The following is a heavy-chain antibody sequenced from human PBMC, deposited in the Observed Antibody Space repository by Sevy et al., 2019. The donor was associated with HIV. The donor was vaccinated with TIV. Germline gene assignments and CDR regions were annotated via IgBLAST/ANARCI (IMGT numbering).Heavy chain of an antibody. V-gene: IGHV3-30*04. Sequence: GSLRISCAASGFSFNGYAMHWVRQAPGKGLEWLAVISYDGSVKYYTESVKGRFTISRDNTKNTLFLQLNSLRPEDTAVYYCVREGRNYEYVWGTYHSGFRAQGTLVTVSS. CDR3: VREGRNYEYVWGTYHSGF. CDR2: ISYDGSVK. J-gene: IGHJ4*02. D-gene: IGHD3-16*02. CDR1: GFSFNGYA.